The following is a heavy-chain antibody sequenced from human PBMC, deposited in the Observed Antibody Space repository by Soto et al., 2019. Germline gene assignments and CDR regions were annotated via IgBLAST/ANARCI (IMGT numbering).Heavy chain of an antibody. CDR1: GFTFSSYA. Sequence: GGSLRLSCAASGFTFSSYAVSWVRQAPGKGLEWVSAISGSGGSTYYADSVKGRFTISRDNSKNTLYLQMNSLRAEDTAVYYCAKTYSSSSDAFDIWGQGTMVTVSS. D-gene: IGHD6-6*01. V-gene: IGHV3-23*01. CDR3: AKTYSSSSDAFDI. CDR2: ISGSGGST. J-gene: IGHJ3*02.